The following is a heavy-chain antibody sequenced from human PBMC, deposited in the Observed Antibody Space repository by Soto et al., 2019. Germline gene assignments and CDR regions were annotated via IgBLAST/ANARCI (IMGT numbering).Heavy chain of an antibody. CDR1: GFTFSSYA. CDR3: AMVGGVWLQSDASDI. J-gene: IGHJ3*02. D-gene: IGHD2-8*02. V-gene: IGHV3-23*01. CDR2: ISGSGGST. Sequence: EVQLLESGGGLVQPGGSLRLSCAASGFTFSSYAMSWVRQAPGKGLEWVSAISGSGGSTYYADSVKGRFTISRDNTKYTLYLQMTSLRAEDTAVYYVAMVGGVWLQSDASDIWGQGTMVTVSS.